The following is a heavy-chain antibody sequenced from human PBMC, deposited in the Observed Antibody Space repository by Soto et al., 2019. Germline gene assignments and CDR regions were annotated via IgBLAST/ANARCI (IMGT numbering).Heavy chain of an antibody. CDR3: AVHEYRKTGGFDY. CDR2: ISSSSSYT. Sequence: PGGSLRLSCAASGFTFSDYYMSWIRQAPGKGLEWVSYISSSSSYTNYADSVKGRFTISRDNAKNSLYLQMNSLRAEDTAVYYCAVHEYRKTGGFDYWGQGTLVTVSS. D-gene: IGHD6-6*01. CDR1: GFTFSDYY. V-gene: IGHV3-11*06. J-gene: IGHJ4*02.